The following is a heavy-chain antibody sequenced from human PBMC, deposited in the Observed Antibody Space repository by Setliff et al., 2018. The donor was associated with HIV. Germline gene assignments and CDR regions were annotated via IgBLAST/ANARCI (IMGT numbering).Heavy chain of an antibody. CDR1: GGTFSRHA. V-gene: IGHV1-69*10. CDR2: IIPTLDTA. Sequence: SVKVSCKASGGTFSRHAFSWVRQAPGQGLEWMGGIIPTLDTANYAQKFQGRVTITADKSTNTVYMELNSLRSKDTAMYYCARGVHSGGSGWYNWYFDLWGRGTLVTVSS. J-gene: IGHJ2*01. CDR3: ARGVHSGGSGWYNWYFDL. D-gene: IGHD6-19*01.